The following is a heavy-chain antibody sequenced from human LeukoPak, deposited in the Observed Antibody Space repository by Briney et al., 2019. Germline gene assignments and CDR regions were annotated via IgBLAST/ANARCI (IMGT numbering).Heavy chain of an antibody. V-gene: IGHV3-21*01. CDR1: GFTFSSYS. Sequence: GGSLRLSCAASGFTFSSYSMNWVRQAPGKGLEWVSSISSSGSYIYYADSVKGRFTISRDNAKNSLYLQMNSLRAEDTAVYYCARVRIAGHYDILVRIDAFDIWGQGTMVTVSS. CDR3: ARVRIAGHYDILVRIDAFDI. D-gene: IGHD3-9*01. CDR2: ISSSGSYI. J-gene: IGHJ3*02.